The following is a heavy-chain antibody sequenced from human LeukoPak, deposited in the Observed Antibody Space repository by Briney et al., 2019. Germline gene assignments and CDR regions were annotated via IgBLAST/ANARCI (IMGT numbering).Heavy chain of an antibody. CDR1: GYTFTGYY. CDR2: INPNSGGT. V-gene: IGHV1-2*02. Sequence: ASVKVSCKASGYTFTGYYMHWVRQAPGQGLEWMGWINPNSGGTNYAQKFQGRVTMTRDTSISTAYMELSRLRSDDTAVYYCARGAPTAAGTHQATHQDPPYYYYGMDVWGQGTTVTVSS. CDR3: ARGAPTAAGTHQATHQDPPYYYYGMDV. J-gene: IGHJ6*02. D-gene: IGHD6-13*01.